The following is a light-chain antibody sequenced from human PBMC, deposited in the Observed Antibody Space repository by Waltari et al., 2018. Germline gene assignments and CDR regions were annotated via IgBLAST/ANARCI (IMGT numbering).Light chain of an antibody. CDR2: EVT. Sequence: QSALTQPPSASGSPGQSVTISCTGTSSDIGGSDYVSCYQRHPGQAPKLIIYEVTKRPSGIPGRFSASKSGKTASLTVSGLQADDEADYFCSSYAGSNTLLFGGGTKLTVL. CDR1: SSDIGGSDY. CDR3: SSYAGSNTLL. V-gene: IGLV2-8*01. J-gene: IGLJ2*01.